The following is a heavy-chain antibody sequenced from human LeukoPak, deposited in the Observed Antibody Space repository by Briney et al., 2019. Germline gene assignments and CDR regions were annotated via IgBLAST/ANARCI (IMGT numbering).Heavy chain of an antibody. V-gene: IGHV1-2*04. CDR3: AISAGYSSSWYGSDLGY. CDR2: INPNSGGT. D-gene: IGHD6-13*01. Sequence: GASVKVSCKASGYTFTGYYMHWVRQAPGQGLEWMGRINPNSGGTNYAQKFQGWVTMTRDTSISTAYMELSRLRSDDTAVYYCAISAGYSSSWYGSDLGYWGQGTLVTVSS. CDR1: GYTFTGYY. J-gene: IGHJ4*02.